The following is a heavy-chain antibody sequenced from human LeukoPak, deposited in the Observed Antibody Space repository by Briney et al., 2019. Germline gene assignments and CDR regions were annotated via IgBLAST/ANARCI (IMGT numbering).Heavy chain of an antibody. CDR1: GGTFSSYA. CDR3: ATILGTSYYGSGSYYY. Sequence: SVKVSCKASGGTFSSYAISWVRQAPGQGLEWMGGIIPIFGTANYAQKFQGRVTITADESTSTAYMELSSLRSEDTAVYYCATILGTSYYGSGSYYYRGQGTLVTVSS. J-gene: IGHJ4*02. CDR2: IIPIFGTA. D-gene: IGHD3-10*01. V-gene: IGHV1-69*13.